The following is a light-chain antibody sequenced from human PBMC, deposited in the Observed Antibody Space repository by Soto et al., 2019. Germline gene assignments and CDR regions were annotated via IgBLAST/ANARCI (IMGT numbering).Light chain of an antibody. CDR2: GAS. V-gene: IGKV3-15*01. CDR1: QSVNSN. CDR3: QQYENWPPYT. J-gene: IGKJ2*01. Sequence: EIVMTRSPATLSVSPGERATLSCRASQSVNSNLAWYQQKPGQAPRLLIYGASTRATGIPARFSGSGSGTEFTLTISSVQSEDFAVYYCQQYENWPPYTFGQGTQLEIK.